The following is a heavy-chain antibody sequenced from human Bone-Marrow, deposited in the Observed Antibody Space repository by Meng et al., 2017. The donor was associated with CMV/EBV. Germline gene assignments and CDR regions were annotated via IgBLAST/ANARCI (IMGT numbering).Heavy chain of an antibody. J-gene: IGHJ6*02. Sequence: GGSLRLSCAASGFTFSSYAMHWVRQAPGKGLEWVAVISYDGSNKYYADSVKGRFTISRDNSKNTLYLQMNSLRAEDTAVYYCARERDIVVVPAAIPLFNYYYGMDVWGQGTTATVSS. D-gene: IGHD2-2*02. CDR2: ISYDGSNK. V-gene: IGHV3-30-3*01. CDR3: ARERDIVVVPAAIPLFNYYYGMDV. CDR1: GFTFSSYA.